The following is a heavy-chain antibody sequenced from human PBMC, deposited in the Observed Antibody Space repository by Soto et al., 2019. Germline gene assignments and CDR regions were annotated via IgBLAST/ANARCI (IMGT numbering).Heavy chain of an antibody. CDR1: GFSFSHYC. V-gene: IGHV3-7*04. Sequence: EVQLVESGGGLVQPGGSLRLSCAASGFSFSHYCMSWVRQAPGKGLEWVANIKQDGSEKYDVDSVKGRFTISRDNAKNSTFLQKDSPRDEDTAVYYCARVPSTRDFWCYGGGGKYYYYYMDVWGKGTTVTVSS. J-gene: IGHJ6*03. CDR2: IKQDGSEK. CDR3: ARVPSTRDFWCYGGGGKYYYYYMDV. D-gene: IGHD3-3*01.